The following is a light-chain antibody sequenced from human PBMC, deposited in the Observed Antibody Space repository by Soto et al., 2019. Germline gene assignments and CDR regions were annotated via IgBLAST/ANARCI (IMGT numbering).Light chain of an antibody. J-gene: IGKJ3*01. CDR2: GTA. CDR3: QQYDNYPFT. Sequence: DIQMTQSPSSLSASVGDRVTITCRATQDISNNLAWFQQKAGKAPKSLIYGTASLQSGVPSRFSGSRSGANFTLTISSLQPEDFATYDCQQYDNYPFTFGPGTKVDIK. CDR1: QDISNN. V-gene: IGKV1-16*01.